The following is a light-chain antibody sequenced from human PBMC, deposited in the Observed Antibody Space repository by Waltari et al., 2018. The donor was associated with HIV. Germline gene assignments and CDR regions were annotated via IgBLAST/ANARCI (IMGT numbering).Light chain of an antibody. V-gene: IGKV3-11*01. Sequence: EIVLTQSPATLSLSPGERATLSCRASQSVSSYLAWYQQKPGQAPRLLIYDASNRATGISARFSGSGSGTDFTLTISSLEPEDFAVYYCQQRSNWPVLTFGGGTKVEIK. J-gene: IGKJ4*01. CDR3: QQRSNWPVLT. CDR1: QSVSSY. CDR2: DAS.